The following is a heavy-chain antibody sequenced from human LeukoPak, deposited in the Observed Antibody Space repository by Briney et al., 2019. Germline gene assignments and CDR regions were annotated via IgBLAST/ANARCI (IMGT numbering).Heavy chain of an antibody. CDR1: GFTFNSYG. D-gene: IGHD4-11*01. CDR2: MWYDGSNK. J-gene: IGHJ4*02. CDR3: ARGLPPVMKYYFDY. V-gene: IGHV3-33*01. Sequence: GGSLRLSCAASGFTFNSYGMHWVRQAPGKGLEWVAVMWYDGSNKYYADSVKGRFTISRDDSKNTLYLQMNSLRAEDTAMYYCARGLPPVMKYYFDYWGQGTLVTVSS.